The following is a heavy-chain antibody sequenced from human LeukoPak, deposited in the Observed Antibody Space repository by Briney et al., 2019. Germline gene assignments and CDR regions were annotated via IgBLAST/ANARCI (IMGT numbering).Heavy chain of an antibody. D-gene: IGHD3-22*01. CDR2: ISAYNGNT. CDR3: ARDTYYYDSSGYSDAFDI. J-gene: IGHJ3*02. Sequence: GASVKVSCKASGYTFTSYVISWVRQAPGQGLEWMGWISAYNGNTNYAQKLQGRVTMTTDTSTSTAYMELRSLRSDDTAVYYCARDTYYYDSSGYSDAFDIWGQGTMVTVSS. V-gene: IGHV1-18*01. CDR1: GYTFTSYV.